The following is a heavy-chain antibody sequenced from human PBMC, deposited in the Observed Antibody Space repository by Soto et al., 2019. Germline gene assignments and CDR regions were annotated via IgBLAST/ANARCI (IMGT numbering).Heavy chain of an antibody. D-gene: IGHD3-22*01. CDR1: GYTFTSYY. J-gene: IGHJ4*02. Sequence: ASVKVSCKASGYTFTSYYVHWVRQAPGQGLEWMGIINPSGGSTSYAQKFQGRVTMTRDTSTSTVYMELSSLRSEDTAVYYCARDLYDSSGYPPQIDYWGQGTLVTVSS. CDR2: INPSGGST. CDR3: ARDLYDSSGYPPQIDY. V-gene: IGHV1-46*01.